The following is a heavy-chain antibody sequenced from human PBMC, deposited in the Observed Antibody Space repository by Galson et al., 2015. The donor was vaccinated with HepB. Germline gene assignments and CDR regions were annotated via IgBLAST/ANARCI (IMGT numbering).Heavy chain of an antibody. CDR2: INHSGST. J-gene: IGHJ4*02. CDR3: ARVWGEPQGVVDY. Sequence: SETLSLTCAVYGGSFSGYYWSWIRQPPGKGLEWIGEINHSGSTNYNPSLKSRVTISVDTSKNQFSLKLSSVTAADTAVYYCARVWGEPQGVVDYWGQGTLVTVSS. V-gene: IGHV4-34*01. CDR1: GGSFSGYY. D-gene: IGHD3-16*01.